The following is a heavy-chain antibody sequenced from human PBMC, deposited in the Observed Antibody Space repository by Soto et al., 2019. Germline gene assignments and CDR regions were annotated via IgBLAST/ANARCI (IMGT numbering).Heavy chain of an antibody. CDR3: AKLIHSYDSSGFGVDC. CDR1: GFTFSNYG. Sequence: QVQLVESGGGVVQPGRSLRLSCAASGFTFSNYGMQWVRQPPGRGLEWVAAVSYTGTNQYYIDSVKVRFTISRDNSKNILYLQMNGVRPEDTAMYYCAKLIHSYDSSGFGVDCCCQGTLVTVSS. J-gene: IGHJ4*02. V-gene: IGHV3-30*18. D-gene: IGHD3-22*01. CDR2: VSYTGTNQ.